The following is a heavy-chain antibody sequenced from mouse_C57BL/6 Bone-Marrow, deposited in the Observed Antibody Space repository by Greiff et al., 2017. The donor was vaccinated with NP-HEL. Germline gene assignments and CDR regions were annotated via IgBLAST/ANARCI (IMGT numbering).Heavy chain of an antibody. Sequence: VTLMESGPELVKPGASVKLSCKASGYTFTSYDINWVKQRPGQGLEWIGWIYPRDGSTKYNEKFKGKATLTVDTSSSTAYMELHSLTSEDSAVYFCARTGRSYAMDNWGQGTSVTVSS. V-gene: IGHV1-85*01. CDR3: ARTGRSYAMDN. CDR1: GYTFTSYD. CDR2: IYPRDGST. J-gene: IGHJ4*01. D-gene: IGHD4-1*01.